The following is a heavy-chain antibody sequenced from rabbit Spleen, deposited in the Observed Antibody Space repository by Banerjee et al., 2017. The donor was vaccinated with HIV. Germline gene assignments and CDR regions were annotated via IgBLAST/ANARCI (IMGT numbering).Heavy chain of an antibody. CDR1: GFDFSSYG. D-gene: IGHD1-1*01. J-gene: IGHJ4*01. Sequence: QEQLVESGGGLVQPGGSLKLSCKASGFDFSSYGVSWVRQAPGKGLEWIGYIDPVFGSTVYASWVSGRFTISSHNAQNTLYLQLNSLTAADTATYFCARDLSTSSGVYTGFDLWGQGTLVTVS. CDR3: ARDLSTSSGVYTGFDL. CDR2: IDPVFGST. V-gene: IGHV1S47*01.